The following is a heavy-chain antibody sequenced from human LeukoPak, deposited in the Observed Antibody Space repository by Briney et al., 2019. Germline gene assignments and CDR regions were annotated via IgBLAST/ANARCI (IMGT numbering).Heavy chain of an antibody. CDR1: GFTFSSYG. D-gene: IGHD6-6*01. J-gene: IGHJ4*02. CDR3: AKDRILTGSSSSRGSWFVDY. V-gene: IGHV3-30*02. Sequence: GGSLRLSCAASGFTFSSYGMHWVRQAPGKGLEWVAFIRYDGSNKYYADSVKGRFTISRDNSKNTLYLQMNSLRREDTAVYYCAKDRILTGSSSSRGSWFVDYWGQGTLVTVSS. CDR2: IRYDGSNK.